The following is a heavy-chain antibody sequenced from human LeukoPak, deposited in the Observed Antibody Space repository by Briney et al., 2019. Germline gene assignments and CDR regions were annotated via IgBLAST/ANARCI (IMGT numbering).Heavy chain of an antibody. CDR1: GYTFTSYG. Sequence: ASVKVSCKASGYTFTSYGISWVRQAPGQGLEWMGWISAYNGNTNYAQKLQGRVTMTTDTSTSTAYMELRSLRSDDTAVYYCAREESVVPAMNYFDYRGQGTLVTVSS. CDR3: AREESVVPAMNYFDY. D-gene: IGHD2-2*01. CDR2: ISAYNGNT. J-gene: IGHJ4*02. V-gene: IGHV1-18*01.